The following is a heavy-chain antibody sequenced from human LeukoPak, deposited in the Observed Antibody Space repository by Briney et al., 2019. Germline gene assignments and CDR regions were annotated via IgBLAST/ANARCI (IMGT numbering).Heavy chain of an antibody. Sequence: GGSLRLSCAASGFTVSNNYMSWIRQAPGKGLEWVSVMYSGGDTYYADSVKGRFTISRDNSKNTLYLQMNSLRAEDTAVYYCAREALYYDILTGYSPGAFDIWGQGTMVTVSS. D-gene: IGHD3-9*01. CDR3: AREALYYDILTGYSPGAFDI. CDR1: GFTVSNNY. V-gene: IGHV3-53*01. CDR2: MYSGGDT. J-gene: IGHJ3*02.